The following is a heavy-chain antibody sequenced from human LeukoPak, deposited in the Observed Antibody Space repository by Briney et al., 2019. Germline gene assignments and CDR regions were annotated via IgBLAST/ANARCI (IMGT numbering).Heavy chain of an antibody. CDR1: GFTFSSYA. CDR2: ISGSGGST. CDR3: AKDPDYGDLYYFDY. V-gene: IGHV3-23*01. J-gene: IGHJ4*02. Sequence: GGSLRLSCAASGFTFSSYATSWVRQAPGKGLEWVSAISGSGGSTYYADSVKGRFTISRDNSKNTLYLQMNSLRAEDTAVYYCAKDPDYGDLYYFDYWGQGTLVTVSS. D-gene: IGHD4-17*01.